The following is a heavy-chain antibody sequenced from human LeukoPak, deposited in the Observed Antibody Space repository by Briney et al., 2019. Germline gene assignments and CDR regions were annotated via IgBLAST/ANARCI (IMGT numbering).Heavy chain of an antibody. V-gene: IGHV1-8*01. J-gene: IGHJ4*02. CDR3: ARVTGDLGFDY. CDR1: GYTLTELS. D-gene: IGHD7-27*01. CDR2: MNPNSGNT. Sequence: ASVKVSCKVSGYTLTELSMHWVRQATGQGLEWMGWMNPNSGNTGYAQKFQGRVTMTRNTSISTAYMELSSLRSEDTAVYYCARVTGDLGFDYWGQGTLVTVSS.